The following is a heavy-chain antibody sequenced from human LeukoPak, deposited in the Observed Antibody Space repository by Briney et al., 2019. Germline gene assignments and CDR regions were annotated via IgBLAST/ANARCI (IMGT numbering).Heavy chain of an antibody. CDR1: GGSFSGYY. Sequence: SETLSLTCSVYGGSFSGYYWRWIRQPPGKGLEWIGEINHSGNSNYNPSLKSRVTISVDTSKNQFSLKLNSVTAADTGVCYCARGLTHWGQGTLVTVSS. J-gene: IGHJ4*02. CDR2: INHSGNS. V-gene: IGHV4-34*01. CDR3: ARGLTH.